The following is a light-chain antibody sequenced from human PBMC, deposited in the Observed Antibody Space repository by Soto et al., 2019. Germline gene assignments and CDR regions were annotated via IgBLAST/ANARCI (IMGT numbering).Light chain of an antibody. V-gene: IGKV3-20*01. CDR3: QQYGPSRT. Sequence: EIVLTQSPGTLSLSPGERATLSCRASQSISSSSLTWYQQKPGQAPRLHIYGASSRAAGIPDRFSGSRSGTDFTLTISRLEPEEFAVYYYQQYGPSRTFGQGTKVEIK. CDR2: GAS. J-gene: IGKJ1*01. CDR1: QSISSSS.